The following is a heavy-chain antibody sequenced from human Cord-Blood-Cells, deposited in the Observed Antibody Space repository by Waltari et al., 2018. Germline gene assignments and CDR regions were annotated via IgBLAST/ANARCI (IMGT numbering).Heavy chain of an antibody. CDR3: ARAPHTYYDFWSGYYPFTFDY. V-gene: IGHV4-61*09. J-gene: IGHJ4*02. CDR2: IYTSGAT. CDR1: GGSISSGSYY. D-gene: IGHD3-3*01. Sequence: QVQLQESGPGLVKPSQTLSLTCTVSGGSISSGSYYWSWIRQPARKGLEWIGYIYTSGATTYSPDRKSRVTISVDTSKNQFSLKLSSVTAADTAVYYCARAPHTYYDFWSGYYPFTFDYWGQGTLVTVSS.